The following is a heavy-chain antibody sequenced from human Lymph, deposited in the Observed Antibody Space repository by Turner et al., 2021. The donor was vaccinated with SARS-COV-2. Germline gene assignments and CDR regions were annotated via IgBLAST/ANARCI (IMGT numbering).Heavy chain of an antibody. CDR3: ARETVNNWVDP. V-gene: IGHV4-59*01. D-gene: IGHD2-21*02. J-gene: IGHJ5*02. Sequence: QVQLQESGPRLVKPLETLSLTCTVSGGSMNNNYWSWIRQPPGKRLEWIGYIYYRGSTNYNPSLKSRVTISVDTSKNQFSLKLTSVTAADTAIYYCARETVNNWVDPWGQGILVTVSS. CDR1: GGSMNNNY. CDR2: IYYRGST.